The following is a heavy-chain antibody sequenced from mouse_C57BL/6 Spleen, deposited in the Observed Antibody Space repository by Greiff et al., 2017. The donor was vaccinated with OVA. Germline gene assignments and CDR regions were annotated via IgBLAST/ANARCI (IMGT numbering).Heavy chain of an antibody. CDR3: ARSIYDYHGAWIAY. D-gene: IGHD2-4*01. CDR1: GFTFTDYY. CDR2: IRNKANGYTT. J-gene: IGHJ3*01. V-gene: IGHV7-3*01. Sequence: EVQLVESGGGLVQPGGSLSLSCAASGFTFTDYYMSWVRQPPGKGLEWLGFIRNKANGYTTEYSVSVKGRFTISRDNSQSILYLQMNALRAEDSATYYCARSIYDYHGAWIAYWGQGTLVTVSA.